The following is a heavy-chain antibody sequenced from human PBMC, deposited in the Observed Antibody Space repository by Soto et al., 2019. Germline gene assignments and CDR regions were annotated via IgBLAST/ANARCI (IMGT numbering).Heavy chain of an antibody. V-gene: IGHV1-18*01. Sequence: QVQLVQSGAEVKKHGASVKVSCKASGYTFTSYGISWVRQAPGQGLEWMGWLSAYNGNTNYAQKLLRRVTMTTDTSTITAYMELKRLRTDDTAVYYCARGGRWSNDNWFDHWGQGTQFTVCS. J-gene: IGHJ5*02. CDR2: LSAYNGNT. CDR1: GYTFTSYG. CDR3: ARGGRWSNDNWFDH. D-gene: IGHD2-15*01.